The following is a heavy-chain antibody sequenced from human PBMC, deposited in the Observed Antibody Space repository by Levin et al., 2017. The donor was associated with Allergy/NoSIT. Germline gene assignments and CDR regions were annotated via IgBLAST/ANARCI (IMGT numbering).Heavy chain of an antibody. Sequence: SETLSLTCTVSGGSMSRAWWSWVRQSPGKGLEWIGEIYHSGSTNYNPSLNSRVTISVDNSKYQFSLKLNSVTAADTTVYYCAKNAAYCMDVWGKGTTVTVSS. CDR3: AKNAAYCMDV. V-gene: IGHV4-4*02. CDR1: GGSMSRAW. CDR2: IYHSGST. J-gene: IGHJ6*03. D-gene: IGHD6-25*01.